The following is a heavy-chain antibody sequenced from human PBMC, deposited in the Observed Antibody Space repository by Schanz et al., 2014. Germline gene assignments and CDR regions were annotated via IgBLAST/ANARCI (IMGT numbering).Heavy chain of an antibody. CDR1: GFTFSSYN. Sequence: EVQLVESGGGLVQPGGSLRLSCAVSGFTFSSYNMNWVRQAPGKGLEWISHISSTGTTIKYADSVKGRFTISRDNSKNTLHLQMNSLRVEDTAVYYCAKDDTQVNGMDVWGQGTTVTVSS. CDR3: AKDDTQVNGMDV. V-gene: IGHV3-48*01. J-gene: IGHJ6*02. CDR2: ISSTGTTI.